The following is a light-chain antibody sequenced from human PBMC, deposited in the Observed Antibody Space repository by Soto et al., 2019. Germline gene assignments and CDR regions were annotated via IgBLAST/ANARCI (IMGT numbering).Light chain of an antibody. V-gene: IGKV1-12*01. J-gene: IGKJ5*01. CDR3: QQANSPIT. Sequence: ESHMTQSPSAVAGSVGDRVNITCRASQDISNYLGWYQQKPGKAPKLLIYASYYLQSGVSSRFSGSGSGAHFTLTISSLQPEDSGTYYCQQANSPITFGQGTRLEIK. CDR2: ASY. CDR1: QDISNY.